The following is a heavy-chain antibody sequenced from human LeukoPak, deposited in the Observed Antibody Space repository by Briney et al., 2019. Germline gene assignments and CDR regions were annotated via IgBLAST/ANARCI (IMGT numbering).Heavy chain of an antibody. V-gene: IGHV3-21*01. CDR3: AREGYGDYDRSY. D-gene: IGHD4-17*01. CDR2: ISSSSSYI. J-gene: IGHJ4*02. CDR1: GFTFSSYS. Sequence: KPGGPLRLSCAASGFTFSSYSMNWVRQAPGKGLEWVSSISSSSSYIYYADSVKGRFTISRDNAKNSLYLQMNSLRAEDTAVYYCAREGYGDYDRSYWGQGTLVTVSS.